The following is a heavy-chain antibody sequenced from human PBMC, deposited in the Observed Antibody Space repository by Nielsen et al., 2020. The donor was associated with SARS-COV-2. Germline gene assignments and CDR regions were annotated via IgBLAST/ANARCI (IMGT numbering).Heavy chain of an antibody. CDR1: GFTFSNHA. CDR2: ISYDGNE. D-gene: IGHD6-13*01. CDR3: TKGAQLGDY. J-gene: IGHJ4*02. Sequence: GGSLRLSCAASGFTFSNHAMHWVRQAPGKGLEWLTIISYDGNEHYADSVKGRFTISTDLSNNTLYLQMNSLRVEDTAIYYCTKGAQLGDYWGQGTLVTVSS. V-gene: IGHV3-30-3*02.